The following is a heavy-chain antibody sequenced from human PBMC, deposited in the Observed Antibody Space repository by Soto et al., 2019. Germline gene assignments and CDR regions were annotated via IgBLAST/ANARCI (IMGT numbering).Heavy chain of an antibody. CDR1: GYTFTSYG. V-gene: IGHV1-18*01. J-gene: IGHJ4*02. CDR3: AREYYYDSSGSFDY. Sequence: ASVKVSCKASGYTFTSYGISWVRQAPGQGLEWMGWISAYNGNTNYAQKLQGRVTMTTDTSTSTAYMELRSLRSDDTAVYYCAREYYYDSSGSFDYWGQGTLVTAPQ. D-gene: IGHD3-22*01. CDR2: ISAYNGNT.